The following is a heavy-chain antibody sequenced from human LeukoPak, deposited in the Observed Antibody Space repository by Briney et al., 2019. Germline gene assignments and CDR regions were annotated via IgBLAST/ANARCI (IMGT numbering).Heavy chain of an antibody. J-gene: IGHJ3*02. V-gene: IGHV5-51*01. CDR1: GYSFTTYW. D-gene: IGHD2-2*01. CDR2: IYPGDSDT. CDR3: ASSGYCSSTSCSWVAFDI. Sequence: GESLKISCKGSGYSFTTYWIGWVRQMPGKGLEWMGIIYPGDSDTRYSPSFQGQVTISADKSISTAYLQWSSLKASDTAMYYCASSGYCSSTSCSWVAFDIWGQGTMVTVSS.